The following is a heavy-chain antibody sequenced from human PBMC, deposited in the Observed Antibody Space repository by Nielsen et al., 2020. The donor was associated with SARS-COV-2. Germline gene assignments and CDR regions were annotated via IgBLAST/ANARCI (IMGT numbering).Heavy chain of an antibody. Sequence: SETLSLTCTVSGGSISSSSYYWGWIRQHPGKGLEWIGYIYYSGSTYYNPSLKSRVTISVDTSKNQFSLKLSSVTAADTAVYYCARGWGGMVRGVIITSSAWFDPWGQGTLVTVSS. CDR2: IYYSGST. J-gene: IGHJ5*02. D-gene: IGHD3-10*01. V-gene: IGHV4-31*03. CDR3: ARGWGGMVRGVIITSSAWFDP. CDR1: GGSISSSSYY.